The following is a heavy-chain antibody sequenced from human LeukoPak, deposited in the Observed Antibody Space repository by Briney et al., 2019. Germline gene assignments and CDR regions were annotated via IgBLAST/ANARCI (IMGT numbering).Heavy chain of an antibody. CDR2: INHSGST. D-gene: IGHD7-27*01. Sequence: SETLSLTCAVYGGSFSGYYWSWIRQPPGKGLEWIGEINHSGSTYYNPSLKSRVTISVDTSKNQFSLKLSSVTAADTAVYYCARDRSGVWYFDLWGRGTLVTVSS. CDR3: ARDRSGVWYFDL. J-gene: IGHJ2*01. CDR1: GGSFSGYY. V-gene: IGHV4-34*01.